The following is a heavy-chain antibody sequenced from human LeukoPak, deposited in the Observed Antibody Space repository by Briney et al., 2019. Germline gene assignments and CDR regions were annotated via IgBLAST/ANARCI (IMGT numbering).Heavy chain of an antibody. CDR1: GGSFSGYY. CDR2: INHSGST. CDR3: ARWDFWSGYYTGKVTNYYYYYMDV. J-gene: IGHJ6*03. D-gene: IGHD3-3*01. V-gene: IGHV4-34*01. Sequence: SETLSLTCAAYGGSFSGYYWSWIRQPPGKGLEWIGEINHSGSTNYNPSLKSRVTISVDTSKNQFSLKLSSVTAADTAVYYCARWDFWSGYYTGKVTNYYYYYMDVWGKGTTVTVSS.